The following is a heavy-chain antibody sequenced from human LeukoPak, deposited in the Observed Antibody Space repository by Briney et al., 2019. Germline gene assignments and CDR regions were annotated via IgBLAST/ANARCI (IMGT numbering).Heavy chain of an antibody. V-gene: IGHV3-33*06. Sequence: PGGSLRLSCAASGFTFSSYGMHWVRQAPGKGLEWVAVIWYDGSNKYYADSVKGRFTISRDNSKNTLYLQMNSLRAEDTAVYYCAKGFYHYYDSSGQPYWGQGTLVTVSS. CDR2: IWYDGSNK. CDR3: AKGFYHYYDSSGQPY. J-gene: IGHJ4*02. D-gene: IGHD3-22*01. CDR1: GFTFSSYG.